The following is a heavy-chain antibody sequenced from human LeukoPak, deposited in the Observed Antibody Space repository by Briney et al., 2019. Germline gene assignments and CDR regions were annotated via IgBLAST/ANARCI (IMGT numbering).Heavy chain of an antibody. D-gene: IGHD2-15*01. J-gene: IGHJ4*02. V-gene: IGHV3-48*04. CDR2: ISSSSITI. CDR3: ARDRGGSYSAIDY. CDR1: GFTFSSYS. Sequence: GGSLRLSCAAFGFTFSSYSLNWVRQAPGKGLEWVSFISSSSITIYYADSVKGRFTISRDNAEKSLYLQMNSLRAEDTAVYYCARDRGGSYSAIDYWGQGTLVTVSS.